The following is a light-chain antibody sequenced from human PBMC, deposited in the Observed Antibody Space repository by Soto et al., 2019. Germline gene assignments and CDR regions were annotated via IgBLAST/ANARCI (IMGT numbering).Light chain of an antibody. V-gene: IGKV4-1*01. CDR3: QQYYSTPQT. CDR2: WAS. CDR1: QSILYSSNNNNY. J-gene: IGKJ1*01. Sequence: DIVMTQSPDSLAVSLGERATINCKSSQSILYSSNNNNYLAWYQQKPGQPPKLLIYWASTRESGVPDRFNGSGSGTDFTLTISSLQAEDVAVFYCQQYYSTPQTFGQGTKVEIK.